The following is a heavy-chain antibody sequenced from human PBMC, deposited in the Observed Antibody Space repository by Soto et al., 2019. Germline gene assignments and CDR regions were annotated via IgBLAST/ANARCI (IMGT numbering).Heavy chain of an antibody. CDR3: AKEALSLVVVVAATAFDY. Sequence: GGSLRLSCAASGFTFSSYGMHWVRQAPGKGLEWVAVISYDGSNKYYADSVKGRFTISRDNSKNTLYLQMNSLRAEDTAVYYCAKEALSLVVVVAATAFDYWGQGTLVTVSS. J-gene: IGHJ4*02. CDR2: ISYDGSNK. CDR1: GFTFSSYG. V-gene: IGHV3-30*18. D-gene: IGHD2-15*01.